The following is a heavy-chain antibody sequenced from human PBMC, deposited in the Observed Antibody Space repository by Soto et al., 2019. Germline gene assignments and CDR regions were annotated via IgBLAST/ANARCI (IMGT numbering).Heavy chain of an antibody. CDR1: GGSISSYY. J-gene: IGHJ4*02. V-gene: IGHV4-34*01. Sequence: PSETLSLTCTVSGGSISSYYWSWIRQPPGKGLEWIGEINHSGSTNYNPSLKSRVTISVDTSKNQFSLKLSSVTAADTAVYYCARSGYDNFDYWGQGTLVTVSS. D-gene: IGHD5-12*01. CDR3: ARSGYDNFDY. CDR2: INHSGST.